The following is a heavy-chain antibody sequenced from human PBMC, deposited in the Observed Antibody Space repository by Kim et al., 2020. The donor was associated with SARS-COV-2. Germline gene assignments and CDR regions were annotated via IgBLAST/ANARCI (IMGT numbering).Heavy chain of an antibody. CDR2: ISNNGAAT. J-gene: IGHJ4*01. D-gene: IGHD3-9*01. V-gene: IGHV3-23*01. CDR1: GFPFNEYA. Sequence: GGSLRLSCVGSGFPFNEYAVTWVRQAPGKGLEWVSSISNNGAATYYADSVEGRFTISRDNSRSTVYLQMTSLRVDDTAMFYCAKNVAGGSFDWSAGDYWG. CDR3: AKNVAGGSFDWSAGDY.